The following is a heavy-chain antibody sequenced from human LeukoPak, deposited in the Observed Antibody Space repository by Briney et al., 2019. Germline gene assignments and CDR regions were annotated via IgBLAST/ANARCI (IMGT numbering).Heavy chain of an antibody. D-gene: IGHD3-10*01. Sequence: ASVKVSCKASGYTFTSYGSSWVRQAPGQGLEWMGWISAYNGNTNYAQKLQGRVTMTTDTSTSTAYMELRSLRSDDTAVYCCARKYYGSGSYYWFDPWGQGTLVTVSS. CDR2: ISAYNGNT. V-gene: IGHV1-18*01. J-gene: IGHJ5*02. CDR1: GYTFTSYG. CDR3: ARKYYGSGSYYWFDP.